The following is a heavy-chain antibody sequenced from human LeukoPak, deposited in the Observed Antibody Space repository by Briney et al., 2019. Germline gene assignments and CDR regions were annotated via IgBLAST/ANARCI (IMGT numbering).Heavy chain of an antibody. CDR2: IKQDGSEK. V-gene: IGHV3-7*01. Sequence: PGGSLRLSCAASGFTFSSYWMSWVRQAPGKGLEWVANIKQDGSEKYYVDSVKGRFTISRDNVKNSLYLEMNSLRVEDSAVYYCARDHYFDISGYLDYWGQGTPVTVSS. CDR1: GFTFSSYW. CDR3: ARDHYFDISGYLDY. D-gene: IGHD3-22*01. J-gene: IGHJ4*02.